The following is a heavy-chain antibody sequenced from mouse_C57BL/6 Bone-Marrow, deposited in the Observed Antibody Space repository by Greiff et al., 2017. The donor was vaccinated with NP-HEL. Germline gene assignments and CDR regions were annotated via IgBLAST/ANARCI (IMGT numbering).Heavy chain of an antibody. V-gene: IGHV1-42*01. CDR1: GYSFTGYY. CDR3: ARRGNWDEFAY. J-gene: IGHJ3*01. CDR2: INPSTGGT. Sequence: EVQLQQSGPELVKPGASVKISCKASGYSFTGYYMNWVKQSPEKSLEWIGEINPSTGGTTYNQKFKAKATLTVDKSSSTAYMQLKSLTSEDSAVYYCARRGNWDEFAYWGQGTLVTVSA. D-gene: IGHD4-1*01.